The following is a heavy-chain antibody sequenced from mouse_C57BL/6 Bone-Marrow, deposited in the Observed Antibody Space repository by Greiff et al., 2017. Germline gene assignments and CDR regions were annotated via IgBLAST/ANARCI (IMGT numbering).Heavy chain of an antibody. J-gene: IGHJ3*01. Sequence: QVQLQQPGAELVMPGASVKLSCKASGYTFTSYWMHWVKQRPGQGLEWIGEIDPSDSYTNYNQKFKGKSTLTVDKSSSTAYMQLSSLTSEDSAVYYCARSPHLHEFAYWCQGTLVTVSA. CDR1: GYTFTSYW. CDR2: IDPSDSYT. V-gene: IGHV1-69*01. CDR3: ARSPHLHEFAY.